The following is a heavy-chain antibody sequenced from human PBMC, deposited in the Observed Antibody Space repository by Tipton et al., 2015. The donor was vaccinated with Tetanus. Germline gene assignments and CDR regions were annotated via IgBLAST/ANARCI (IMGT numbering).Heavy chain of an antibody. Sequence: TLSLTCTVSGGSVNSGTYYWSWIRQPAGKGLEWIGRIYTSGSTNYNPSLKSRVTMSLDTSKNQFSLKLSSVTAADTAVYYCARVRRGATTDLDYWGQGTLVTVSS. CDR1: GGSVNSGTYY. D-gene: IGHD5-12*01. CDR3: ARVRRGATTDLDY. V-gene: IGHV4-61*02. CDR2: IYTSGST. J-gene: IGHJ4*02.